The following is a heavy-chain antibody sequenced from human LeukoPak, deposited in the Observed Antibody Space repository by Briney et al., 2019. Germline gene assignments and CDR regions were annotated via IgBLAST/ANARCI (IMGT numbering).Heavy chain of an antibody. J-gene: IGHJ5*02. CDR2: VYNRGTT. V-gene: IGHV4-59*01. CDR1: NGSISRYY. Sequence: SETLSLTCSVSNGSISRYYWTWIRQSPGKGLEWIGYVYNRGTTVYNPSLKSRVTISVDTSRSRFSLNLRSVTSADTAVYYCARSPGFVDTASGEWFDPWGQGVLVTVSS. CDR3: ARSPGFVDTASGEWFDP. D-gene: IGHD5-18*01.